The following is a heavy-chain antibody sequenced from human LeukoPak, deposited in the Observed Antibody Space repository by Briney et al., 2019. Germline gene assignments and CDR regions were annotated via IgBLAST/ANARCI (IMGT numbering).Heavy chain of an antibody. Sequence: PGGSLRLSCAASGFSDYYMSWVRQAPGKGLEWISYISSNGRTMYYADSVKGRFTISRDNSKNSLYLQMNSPRAEDTAVYYCARGSFMFDPWGQGTLVTVSS. D-gene: IGHD3-10*01. CDR1: GFSDYY. CDR2: ISSNGRTM. J-gene: IGHJ5*02. CDR3: ARGSFMFDP. V-gene: IGHV3-11*04.